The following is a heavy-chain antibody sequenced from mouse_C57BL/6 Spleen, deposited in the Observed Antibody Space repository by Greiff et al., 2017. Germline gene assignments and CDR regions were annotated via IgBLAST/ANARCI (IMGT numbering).Heavy chain of an antibody. CDR2: ISDGGSYT. V-gene: IGHV5-4*03. D-gene: IGHD1-2*01. J-gene: IGHJ1*03. CDR1: GFTFSSYA. Sequence: EVMLVEPGGGLVKPGGSLKLSCAASGFTFSSYAMSWVRQTPEKRLEWVATISDGGSYTYYPDNVKGRFTISRDNAKNNLYLQMGHLKSEDTAMYYCARNGHWYFDVWGTGTTVTVSS. CDR3: ARNGHWYFDV.